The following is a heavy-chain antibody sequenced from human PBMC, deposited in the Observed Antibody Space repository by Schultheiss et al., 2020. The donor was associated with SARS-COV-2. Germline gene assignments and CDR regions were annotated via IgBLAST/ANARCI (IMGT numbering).Heavy chain of an antibody. D-gene: IGHD3-22*01. CDR2: INEDGSTT. V-gene: IGHV3-74*01. Sequence: GESLKISCAASGFTFGNYWMHWVRQAPGKGLMWVSRINEDGSTTNHADSVKGRFTISRDNAKNTLYLQMNSLRAEDTAVYYCARGVYDSSGYYVYYFDYWGQGTLVTVSS. CDR1: GFTFGNYW. J-gene: IGHJ4*02. CDR3: ARGVYDSSGYYVYYFDY.